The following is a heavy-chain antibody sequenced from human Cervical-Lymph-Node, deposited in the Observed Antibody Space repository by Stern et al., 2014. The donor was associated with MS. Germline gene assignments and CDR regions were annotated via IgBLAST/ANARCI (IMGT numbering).Heavy chain of an antibody. CDR3: ARGSWLGTGDDYYYYFGMDV. CDR1: GFSFNTYS. Sequence: EVQLVESGGGLVQPGGSLRLSCTPSGFSFNTYSLHWVRQAPGKGLEWLSYISSSGSFIYYADSVKGRFTISRDNVKNSLYLQMNILRAEDTAIYYCARGSWLGTGDDYYYYFGMDVWGQGTTVTVSS. D-gene: IGHD3-22*01. J-gene: IGHJ6*02. V-gene: IGHV3-48*01. CDR2: ISSSGSFI.